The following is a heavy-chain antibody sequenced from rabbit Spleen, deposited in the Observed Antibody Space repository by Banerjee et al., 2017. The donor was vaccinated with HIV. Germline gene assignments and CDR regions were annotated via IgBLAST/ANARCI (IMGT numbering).Heavy chain of an antibody. CDR3: ARNLWGGSSL. Sequence: QEQLEESGGDLVKPEGSLTLTCTASGFSFSGSYWICWVRQAPGKGLEWIACIGIAGGSPGYASWAKGRFTISKTSSTTVTLQITSLTGADTATYFCARNLWGGSSLWGPGTLVTVS. J-gene: IGHJ4*01. V-gene: IGHV1S45*01. D-gene: IGHD3-1*01. CDR2: IGIAGGSP. CDR1: GFSFSGSYW.